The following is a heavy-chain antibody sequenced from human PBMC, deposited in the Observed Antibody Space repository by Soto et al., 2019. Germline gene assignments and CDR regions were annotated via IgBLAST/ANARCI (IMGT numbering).Heavy chain of an antibody. D-gene: IGHD2-15*01. CDR2: IKSKSVGGTT. CDR1: GFSFSNVW. J-gene: IGHJ4*02. CDR3: TTYSTHTFCDGGPCDSVQTKIHDS. Sequence: EVQLVESGGGLVKPGGSLTLSCAASGFSFSNVWMSWVRQAPGKGLEWVGHIKSKSVGGTTEYTAPVKGRFTISRDDSKDTLDLKTNSMKNEDTAVYYCTTYSTHTFCDGGPCDSVQTKIHDSWGQGILVTVSS. V-gene: IGHV3-15*01.